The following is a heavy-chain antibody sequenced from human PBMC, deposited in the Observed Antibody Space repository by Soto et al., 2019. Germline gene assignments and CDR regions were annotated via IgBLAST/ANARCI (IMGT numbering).Heavy chain of an antibody. CDR1: GYTFTSYG. J-gene: IGHJ5*02. CDR2: ISAYNGNT. V-gene: IGHV1-18*01. D-gene: IGHD1-26*01. CDR3: ARSLGPVGANGILVDP. Sequence: ASVEVSCKASGYTFTSYGISWVRQAPGQGLEWMGWISAYNGNTNYAQKLQGRVTMTTDTSTSTAYMELRSLRSDDTAVYYCARSLGPVGANGILVDPWGQGTMVTV.